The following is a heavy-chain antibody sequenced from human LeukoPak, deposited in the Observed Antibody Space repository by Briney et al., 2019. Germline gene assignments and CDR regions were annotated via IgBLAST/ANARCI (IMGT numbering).Heavy chain of an antibody. V-gene: IGHV3-30*04. J-gene: IGHJ6*02. CDR2: ISYDGSNK. Sequence: GGSLRLSCAASGFTFSSYAMHWVRQAPGKGLEWVAVISYDGSNKYYADSVKGRFTISRDNSKNTLYLQMNSLRAEDTAVYYCARDLAPLLWFWELLSYYYYGMDVWGQGTTVTVSS. CDR1: GFTFSSYA. D-gene: IGHD3-10*01. CDR3: ARDLAPLLWFWELLSYYYYGMDV.